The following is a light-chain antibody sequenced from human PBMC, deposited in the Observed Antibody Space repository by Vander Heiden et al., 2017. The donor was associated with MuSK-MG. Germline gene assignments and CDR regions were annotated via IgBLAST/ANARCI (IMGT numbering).Light chain of an antibody. CDR3: QQYNNWPLT. CDR2: GAS. J-gene: IGKJ4*01. CDR1: QSVSSN. V-gene: IGKV3-15*01. Sequence: EIVMTQSPATLSVSPWERATLSCRASQSVSSNLAWYQQKPGQAPRFLIYGASTRATGIPARFSGSGSGTEFTLTISSLQSEDFAVYYCQQYNNWPLTFGGGTKVEIK.